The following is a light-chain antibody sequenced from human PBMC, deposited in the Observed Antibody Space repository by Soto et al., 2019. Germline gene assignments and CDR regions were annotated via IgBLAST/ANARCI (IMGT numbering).Light chain of an antibody. Sequence: QLVLTQSPSASASLGASVTLTCTLSSGHSSYAIAWHQQQPEKGPRYLMKLNSDGSHSKGDVIPDRFSGSSSGTERYLTISSLQSEDEADYYCQTWSTGIRVFGGGTKLTVL. J-gene: IGLJ3*02. CDR2: LNSDGSH. CDR1: SGHSSYA. CDR3: QTWSTGIRV. V-gene: IGLV4-69*01.